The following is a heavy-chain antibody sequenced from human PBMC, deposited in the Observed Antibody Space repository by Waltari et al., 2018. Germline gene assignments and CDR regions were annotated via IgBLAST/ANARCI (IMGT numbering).Heavy chain of an antibody. V-gene: IGHV4-30-4*01. Sequence: QVQLQESGPGLVKPSQTLSLTCTVSGVSMTSDDDYWIWVRQPPGQGLEWRGYIYHSGGSHYNPSFESRLTMSMDTSERQFSLRLTSVTAADTAMYYCARGGFRYYYGLDLWGQGTMVSVS. CDR3: ARGGFRYYYGLDL. CDR1: GVSMTSDDDY. J-gene: IGHJ6*02. CDR2: IYHSGGS.